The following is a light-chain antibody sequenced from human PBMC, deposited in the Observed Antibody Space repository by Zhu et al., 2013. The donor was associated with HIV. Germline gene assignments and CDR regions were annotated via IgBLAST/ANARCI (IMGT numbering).Light chain of an antibody. V-gene: IGLV2-23*02. CDR3: CSYAGSSTSWV. Sequence: QSALTQPASVSGSPGQAITISCTGTSNNVGASNYVSWYQQHPGKVPKLIIFEVNKRPSGVSNRFSGSKSGNTASLTISGLQAEDEADYYCCSYAGSSTSWVFGGGTKLTVL. J-gene: IGLJ3*02. CDR2: EVN. CDR1: SNNVGASNY.